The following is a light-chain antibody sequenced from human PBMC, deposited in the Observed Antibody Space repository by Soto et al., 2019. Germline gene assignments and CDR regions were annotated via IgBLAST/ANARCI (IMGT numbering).Light chain of an antibody. Sequence: DIQMTQSPSSVSASVGDRVTITCRASQGISNWLAWYQQKPGKAPNLLIYASSNLESGVPSRFTSSGSETDFTLNISSLKPEDFATYYCQQANSFTRTFGQGTKVEIK. CDR1: QGISNW. CDR2: ASS. V-gene: IGKV1-12*01. J-gene: IGKJ2*01. CDR3: QQANSFTRT.